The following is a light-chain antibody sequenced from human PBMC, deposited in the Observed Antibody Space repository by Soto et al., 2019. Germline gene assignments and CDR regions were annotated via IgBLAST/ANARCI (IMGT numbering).Light chain of an antibody. CDR3: QRQNGWPLT. Sequence: EMVMTQAPATLSVSPGERVTLSCTASQNIGSNLAWYQQKPGQAPRLLIYRASTRAAGVPARFSGRGSGTEFTLAISSLQSEDFGVYYCQRQNGWPLTVGGGTRLE. CDR1: QNIGSN. CDR2: RAS. J-gene: IGKJ5*01. V-gene: IGKV3-15*01.